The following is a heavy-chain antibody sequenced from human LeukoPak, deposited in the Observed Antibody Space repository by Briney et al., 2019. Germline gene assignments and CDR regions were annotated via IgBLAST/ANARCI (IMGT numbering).Heavy chain of an antibody. J-gene: IGHJ4*02. V-gene: IGHV4-34*01. CDR3: ARRYPSVRGVNLRPQEVRKYYFDY. CDR1: GESFSGYY. CDR2: INHSGSA. D-gene: IGHD3-10*01. Sequence: SETLSLTCAVYGESFSGYYWSWIRQPPGKGLEWIGVINHSGSANYNPSLTSRVTMSVDTSKKHFSLKLTSVTASDTAVYYCARRYPSVRGVNLRPQEVRKYYFDYWGQGNLVTVSS.